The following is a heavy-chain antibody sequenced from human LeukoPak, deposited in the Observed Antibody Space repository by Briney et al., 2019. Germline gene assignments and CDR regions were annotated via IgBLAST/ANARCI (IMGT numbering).Heavy chain of an antibody. Sequence: GGSLRLSCAASGFTFSSYTMNWVRQPPGKGLEWVSAISGSGGSTYYADSVKGRFTISRDNSKNTLYLQMNSLRAEDTAVYYCAKDVGLITMVRGVQDAFDIWGQGTMVTVSS. CDR3: AKDVGLITMVRGVQDAFDI. J-gene: IGHJ3*02. CDR1: GFTFSSYT. V-gene: IGHV3-23*01. CDR2: ISGSGGST. D-gene: IGHD3-10*01.